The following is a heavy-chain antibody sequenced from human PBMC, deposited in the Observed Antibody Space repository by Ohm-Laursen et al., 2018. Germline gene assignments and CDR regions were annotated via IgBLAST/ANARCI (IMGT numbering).Heavy chain of an antibody. CDR3: AKDKGYFDY. Sequence: SLRLSCAASGFIFNNYWMHWVRQAPGKGLVWVSRINSDGSSTSYADSVKGRFTISRDNAKNTLYLQMNSLRAEDTAVYYCAKDKGYFDYWGQGTLVTVSS. J-gene: IGHJ4*02. CDR1: GFIFNNYW. CDR2: INSDGSST. D-gene: IGHD3-22*01. V-gene: IGHV3-74*01.